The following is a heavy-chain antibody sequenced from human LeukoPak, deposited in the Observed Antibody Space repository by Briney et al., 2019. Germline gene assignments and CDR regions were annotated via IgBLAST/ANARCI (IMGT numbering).Heavy chain of an antibody. Sequence: ASVKVSCMASGYTFTGYYMHWVPQAPAQGLEWMGWINPNSGGTNYTQTFQGSGTLTRDTSISTAYMDHNRQRSDHTAVYYCARAPSSVGYFDSWGQGTLVTDSS. CDR1: GYTFTGYY. CDR3: ARAPSSVGYFDS. D-gene: IGHD1-26*01. V-gene: IGHV1-2*04. J-gene: IGHJ4*02. CDR2: INPNSGGT.